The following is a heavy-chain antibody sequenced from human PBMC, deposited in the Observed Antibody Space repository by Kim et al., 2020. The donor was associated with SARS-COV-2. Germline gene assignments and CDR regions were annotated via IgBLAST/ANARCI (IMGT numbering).Heavy chain of an antibody. Sequence: TDSVEGRFTPPRDNAKNSLYLKMTSLRAEDTAVYYCARVGSTVAAGSIDYWGQGTLVTVSS. V-gene: IGHV3-11*01. CDR3: ARVGSTVAAGSIDY. J-gene: IGHJ4*02. D-gene: IGHD6-13*01.